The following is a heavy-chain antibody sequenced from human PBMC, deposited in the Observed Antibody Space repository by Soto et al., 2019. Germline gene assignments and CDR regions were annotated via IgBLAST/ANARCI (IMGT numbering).Heavy chain of an antibody. J-gene: IGHJ6*03. CDR2: IIPILGIA. V-gene: IGHV1-69*02. CDR3: SRADYYSYYMDV. Sequence: QVQLVQSGAEVKKPGSSVKVSCKASGGTFSSYTISWVRQAPGQGLEWMGRIIPILGIANYAQKFQGRVTITADKSTSTAYMELSSLRSEDTAVYYCSRADYYSYYMDVWGKGTTVTVSS. CDR1: GGTFSSYT.